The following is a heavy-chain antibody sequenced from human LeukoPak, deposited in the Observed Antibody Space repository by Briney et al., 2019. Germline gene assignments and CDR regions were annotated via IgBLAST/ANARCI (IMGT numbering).Heavy chain of an antibody. CDR2: ISGSGGST. CDR3: ARPNFTFYGDYVSWFDP. CDR1: GFTFSSYS. V-gene: IGHV3-23*01. Sequence: PGGSLRLSCAASGFTFSSYSMSWVRQAPGKGLEWVSAISGSGGSTYYADSVKGRFTISRDNSKNTLYLQMNSLRAEDTAVYYCARPNFTFYGDYVSWFDPWGQGTLVTVSS. D-gene: IGHD4-17*01. J-gene: IGHJ5*02.